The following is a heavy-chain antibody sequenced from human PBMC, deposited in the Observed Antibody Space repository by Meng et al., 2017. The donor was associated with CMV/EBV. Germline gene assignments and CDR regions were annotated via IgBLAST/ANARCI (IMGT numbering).Heavy chain of an antibody. J-gene: IGHJ4*02. CDR3: ARDLCGDSSCSPFVY. D-gene: IGHD2-15*01. CDR1: EFTFSNYA. Sequence: SCAASEFTFSNYAIHWVRRAPGKGLEWVAVTSYDGSTKHYADSVKGRFTISSDNSKNTVFLQMNSLRPEDTAVYYCARDLCGDSSCSPFVYWGQGALVTVSS. CDR2: TSYDGSTK. V-gene: IGHV3-30-3*01.